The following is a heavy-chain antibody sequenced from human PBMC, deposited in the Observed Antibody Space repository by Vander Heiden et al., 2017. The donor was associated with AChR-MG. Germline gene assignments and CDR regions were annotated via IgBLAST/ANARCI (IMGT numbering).Heavy chain of an antibody. V-gene: IGHV3-23*01. Sequence: EVQLLESGGGLVQPGGSLRLSCASSGFTFSNYVMNWVRQAPGKGLEWVSSISDSGGRTYFADSVNGRFTISRDNSKNTVYLQMNSLRAEDTAIYYCAKGITFGGVIVTPFDHWGQGTLVTVSS. J-gene: IGHJ4*02. CDR1: GFTFSNYV. D-gene: IGHD3-16*02. CDR2: ISDSGGRT. CDR3: AKGITFGGVIVTPFDH.